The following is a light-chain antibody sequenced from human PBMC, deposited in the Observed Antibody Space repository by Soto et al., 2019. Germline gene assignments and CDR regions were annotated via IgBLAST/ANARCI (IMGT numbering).Light chain of an antibody. CDR2: GSD. CDR1: SSNIGSKT. J-gene: IGLJ1*01. Sequence: ALTQPPSASGTPGQRVTISCSGSSSNIGSKTVNWYQQLPGTAPKLLIYGSDQRPSGVPDRFSGSKSGTSASLAISGLQSEDEADYYCAAWDDSLNGYVFGTGPRVTVL. V-gene: IGLV1-44*01. CDR3: AAWDDSLNGYV.